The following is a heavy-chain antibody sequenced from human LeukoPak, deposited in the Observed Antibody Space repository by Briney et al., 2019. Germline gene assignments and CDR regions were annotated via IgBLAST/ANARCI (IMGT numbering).Heavy chain of an antibody. J-gene: IGHJ4*02. CDR1: GGSFSGYY. Sequence: SETLSLTCAVYGGSFSGYYWSWIRQPPGKGLEWIGEINHSGSTNYNPSHKSRVTISVDTSKNQFSLKLSSVTAADTAVYYCARVVPYYYDSSGYNDYWGQGTLVTVSS. CDR3: ARVVPYYYDSSGYNDY. D-gene: IGHD3-22*01. V-gene: IGHV4-34*01. CDR2: INHSGST.